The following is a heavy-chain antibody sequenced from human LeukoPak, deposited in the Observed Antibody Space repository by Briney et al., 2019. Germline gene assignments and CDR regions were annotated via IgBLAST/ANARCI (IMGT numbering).Heavy chain of an antibody. Sequence: ASVKVSCKVSGYTLTELSMHWVRQAPGKGLEWMGGFDPEDGETIYAQKFQGRVTLTEDTSTDTAYMELSSLRSADTAMYYCAINAYCSSNSCWGNYYYYYMDVWGKGTTVTVSS. J-gene: IGHJ6*03. CDR2: FDPEDGET. CDR1: GYTLTELS. CDR3: AINAYCSSNSCWGNYYYYYMDV. D-gene: IGHD2-2*01. V-gene: IGHV1-24*01.